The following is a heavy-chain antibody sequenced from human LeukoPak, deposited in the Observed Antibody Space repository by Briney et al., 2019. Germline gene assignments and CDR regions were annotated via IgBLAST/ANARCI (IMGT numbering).Heavy chain of an antibody. CDR1: GFTFDDYA. CDR2: ISWNSGSI. J-gene: IGHJ6*02. Sequence: PGGSLRLSCAASGFTFDDYAMHWVRQAPGKGLEWVSGISWNSGSIGYADSVKGRFTISRDNAKNSLYLQMNSLRAEDTALYYCAKDIGYSYGAYYYGMDVWGQGTTVTVSS. D-gene: IGHD5-18*01. CDR3: AKDIGYSYGAYYYGMDV. V-gene: IGHV3-9*01.